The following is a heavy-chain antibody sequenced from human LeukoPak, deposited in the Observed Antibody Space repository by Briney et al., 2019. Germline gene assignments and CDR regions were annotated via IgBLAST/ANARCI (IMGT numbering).Heavy chain of an antibody. CDR3: ARVHYYDSSGYYHLDY. J-gene: IGHJ4*02. CDR2: IYYSGST. Sequence: KPSETLSLTCTVSGGSIISSYYWSWIRQPPGKGLEWIGYIYYSGSTNYNPSLKSRVTISVDTSKNQFSLKLSSVTAADTAVYYCARVHYYDSSGYYHLDYWGQGTLVTVSS. D-gene: IGHD3-22*01. CDR1: GGSIISSYY. V-gene: IGHV4-59*01.